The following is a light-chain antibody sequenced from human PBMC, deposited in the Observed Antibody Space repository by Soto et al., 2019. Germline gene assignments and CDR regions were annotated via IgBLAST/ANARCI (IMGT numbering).Light chain of an antibody. J-gene: IGKJ2*01. V-gene: IGKV3-20*01. CDR3: QVCSRSARYT. Sequence: EIVLTQSPGTLSLSPGERATLSCRASQSVSSSSLAWYQQKRGQAPRHLIHRASSRATGIPDRFSGGGSGTDFTLTSSRLEPGDFVVYYCQVCSRSARYTFGQGTRLAIK. CDR1: QSVSSSS. CDR2: RAS.